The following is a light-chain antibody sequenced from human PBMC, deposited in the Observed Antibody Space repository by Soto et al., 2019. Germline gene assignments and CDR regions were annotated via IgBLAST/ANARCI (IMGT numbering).Light chain of an antibody. J-gene: IGLJ2*01. V-gene: IGLV3-9*01. Sequence: SYELTQPLSVSVALGQTAKITCEGDNIRSKNVHWYQQKAGQAPVVVINRDFNRPSGIPERISGSNSGNTATLTITSAQAGDEPDYYCQVWDSGSVVFGGGTKLTVL. CDR3: QVWDSGSVV. CDR1: NIRSKN. CDR2: RDF.